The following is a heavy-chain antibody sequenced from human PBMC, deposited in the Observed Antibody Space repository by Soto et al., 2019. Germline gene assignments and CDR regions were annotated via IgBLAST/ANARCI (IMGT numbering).Heavy chain of an antibody. J-gene: IGHJ4*02. D-gene: IGHD1-7*01. CDR2: ISSNGGTT. Sequence: EVQLAESGGGMVQPGGSLRLSCVASGFTFSSYDMHWVRRAPGKGLEYVSSISSNGGTTYYGNSVKGRFTISRDNSKNTLYLHMGSLRAEDMAVYYCVRRVSGNYDYWGQGTLVTVSS. CDR1: GFTFSSYD. CDR3: VRRVSGNYDY. V-gene: IGHV3-64*01.